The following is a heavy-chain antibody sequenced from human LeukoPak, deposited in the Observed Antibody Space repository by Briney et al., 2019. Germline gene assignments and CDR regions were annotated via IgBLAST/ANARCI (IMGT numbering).Heavy chain of an antibody. V-gene: IGHV3-23*01. J-gene: IGHJ4*02. CDR3: ARERITMIVVDY. CDR1: GFTFSSYA. D-gene: IGHD3-22*01. Sequence: GGSLRLSCAASGFTFSSYAMSWVRQAPGKGLEWVSAISASGGSTCYADSVKGRFTISRDSPKNTLYLQMNSLRAEDTAVYYCARERITMIVVDYWGQGTLVTVSS. CDR2: ISASGGST.